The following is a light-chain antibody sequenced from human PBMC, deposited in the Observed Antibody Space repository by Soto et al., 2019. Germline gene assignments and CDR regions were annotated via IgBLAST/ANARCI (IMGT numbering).Light chain of an antibody. CDR2: DAS. J-gene: IGKJ5*01. CDR1: QDITMY. V-gene: IGKV1-33*01. Sequence: DIQMTQSPSSLSASVGDRVTITCQASQDITMYLIWYQQKPGKAPKLLIYDASNLQTGVPSRFSGSGYGTDFTLTSSSLPPEDIAPYYCQQYDNVFTFGQGTRLEIK. CDR3: QQYDNVFT.